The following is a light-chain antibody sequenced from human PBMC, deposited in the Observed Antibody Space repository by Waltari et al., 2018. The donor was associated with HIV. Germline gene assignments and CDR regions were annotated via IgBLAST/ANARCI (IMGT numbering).Light chain of an antibody. CDR3: QSYDSSLSGVV. CDR1: SSTIGAGYA. J-gene: IGLJ2*01. Sequence: QSVLTQPPSVSGAPGQRVTLSRTGGSSTIGAGYAVHWYQQLPGTAPKLLIYGNTNRPSGVPDRFSGSKSGTSASLAITGLQAEDESDYYCQSYDSSLSGVVFGGGTKLTVL. CDR2: GNT. V-gene: IGLV1-40*01.